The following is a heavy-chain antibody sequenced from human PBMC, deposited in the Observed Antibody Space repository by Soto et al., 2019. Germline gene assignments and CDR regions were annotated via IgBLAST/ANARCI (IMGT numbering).Heavy chain of an antibody. V-gene: IGHV4-34*01. CDR3: AGGGSIIVTTRRLMDV. D-gene: IGHD3-22*01. CDR2: INHSGST. Sequence: SETLSLTCAVYGGSFSGYYWSWIRQPPGKGLEWIGEINHSGSTNYNPSLKSRVTISVDTSKNQFSLKLSSVTAADTAVYYCAGGGSIIVTTRRLMDVWGKGTTVTVPS. J-gene: IGHJ6*03. CDR1: GGSFSGYY.